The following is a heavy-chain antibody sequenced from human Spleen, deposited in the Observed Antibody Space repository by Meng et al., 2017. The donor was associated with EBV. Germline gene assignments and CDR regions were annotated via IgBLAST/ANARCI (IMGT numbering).Heavy chain of an antibody. J-gene: IGHJ4*02. CDR3: AIGTFVPGGVIEPPDY. CDR2: ISIYNDNA. V-gene: IGHV1-18*01. CDR1: GYTFTTHV. Sequence: QVQLVQSGAEVKKPGASVKVSCKASGYTFTTHVINWVRQGPGQGLEWMGRISIYNDNANYAQKFQGRVTMTTDTSTSTAYMELRSLGSDDTAVYYCAIGTFVPGGVIEPPDYWGQGTLFNVSS. D-gene: IGHD3-16*02.